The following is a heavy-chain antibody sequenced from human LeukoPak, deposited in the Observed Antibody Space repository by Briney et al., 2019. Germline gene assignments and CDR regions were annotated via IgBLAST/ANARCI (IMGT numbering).Heavy chain of an antibody. D-gene: IGHD3-22*01. Sequence: GGSLRLSCAASGFTFSGSAMHWVRQASGKGLEWVGRIRSKANSYATAYAASAKGRFTISRDDSKNTAYLQMNSLKTEDTAVYYCTSPAPYYDSSGYYGYYGMDVWGQGTTVTVSS. V-gene: IGHV3-73*01. J-gene: IGHJ6*02. CDR1: GFTFSGSA. CDR2: IRSKANSYAT. CDR3: TSPAPYYDSSGYYGYYGMDV.